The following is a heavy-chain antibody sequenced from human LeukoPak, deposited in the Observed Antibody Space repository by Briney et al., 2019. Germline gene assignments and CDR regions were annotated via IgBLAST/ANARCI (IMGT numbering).Heavy chain of an antibody. CDR2: ISSSGTYV. CDR3: ARASSKQLAGYLPDGFDI. D-gene: IGHD3-9*01. CDR1: GFTFSTSW. J-gene: IGHJ3*02. Sequence: GGSLRLSCAASGFTFSTSWMSWVRQAPGKGLEWVSSISSSGTYVYYADSVKGRFTISRDNAKNSLSLQMNSLRADDAAVYYCARASSKQLAGYLPDGFDIWGQGTMVTVSS. V-gene: IGHV3-21*01.